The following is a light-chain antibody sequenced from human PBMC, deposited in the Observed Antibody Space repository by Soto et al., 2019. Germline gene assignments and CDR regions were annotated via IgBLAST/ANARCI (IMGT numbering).Light chain of an antibody. Sequence: SALTEPASVSGSPGQSITISCTGTSSDVGAYNYVSWYQQHPGKVPKLMIYDVSNRPSGVSNRFSGSKSGNTASLTISGLQAEDEADYYCSSYTGSSLGVFGTGTKVTVL. CDR2: DVS. V-gene: IGLV2-14*01. CDR3: SSYTGSSLGV. CDR1: SSDVGAYNY. J-gene: IGLJ1*01.